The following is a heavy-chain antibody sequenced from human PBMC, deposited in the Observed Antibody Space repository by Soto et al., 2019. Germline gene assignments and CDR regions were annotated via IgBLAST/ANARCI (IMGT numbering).Heavy chain of an antibody. Sequence: QVQLVESGGGVVQPGRSLRLSCAASGLTLRSYGMHWVRQAPGKGLEWVAVISYDVGDKYYANSVKGRFTISRDKSKSTLYLQMNSVRAEDTAVNYCATEGEKEWFPFGGNVDYWGQGTLVTVSS. CDR3: ATEGEKEWFPFGGNVDY. D-gene: IGHD3-3*01. CDR1: GLTLRSYG. J-gene: IGHJ4*02. V-gene: IGHV3-30*03. CDR2: ISYDVGDK.